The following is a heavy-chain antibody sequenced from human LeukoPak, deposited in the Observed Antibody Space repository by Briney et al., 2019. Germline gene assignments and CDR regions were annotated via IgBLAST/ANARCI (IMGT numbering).Heavy chain of an antibody. D-gene: IGHD3-22*01. Sequence: PGGSLRLSCAASGFTVSSNYMSWVRQAPGKGLEWVSVIYSGGSTYYADSVKGRFTISRDNSKNTLYLQMNSLGAEDTAAYYCARVSYYDSSGYYFLSYVDYWGQGTLVTVSS. CDR1: GFTVSSNY. V-gene: IGHV3-53*01. CDR2: IYSGGST. CDR3: ARVSYYDSSGYYFLSYVDY. J-gene: IGHJ4*02.